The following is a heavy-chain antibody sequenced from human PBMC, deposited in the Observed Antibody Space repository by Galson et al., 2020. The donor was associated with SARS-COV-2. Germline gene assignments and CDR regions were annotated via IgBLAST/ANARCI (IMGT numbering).Heavy chain of an antibody. D-gene: IGHD3-22*01. CDR3: ATVLGYYYDGSSDSQRGTNWFDP. J-gene: IGHJ5*02. Sequence: ASVKVSCKVSGYTLTELSMHWVRQAPGKGLEWMGGFDPEDGETIYAQKFQGRVTMTEDTSTDTAYMELSSLRSEDTAVYYCATVLGYYYDGSSDSQRGTNWFDPWGQGTLGTVSS. V-gene: IGHV1-24*01. CDR1: GYTLTELS. CDR2: FDPEDGET.